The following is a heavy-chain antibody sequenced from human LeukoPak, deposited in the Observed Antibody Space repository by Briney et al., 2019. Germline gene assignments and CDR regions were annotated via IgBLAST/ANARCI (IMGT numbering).Heavy chain of an antibody. CDR1: GFTFRIYA. V-gene: IGHV3-23*01. Sequence: GGSLRLSCAASGFTFRIYAMSWVRQAPGKGLEWVSTISGSDGSTNYADSVKGRFSISRDNSKHTLYLQMKSLRAEDTAVYYCAKELYGWYYDYWGQGTLVTVSS. J-gene: IGHJ4*02. D-gene: IGHD6-19*01. CDR3: AKELYGWYYDY. CDR2: ISGSDGST.